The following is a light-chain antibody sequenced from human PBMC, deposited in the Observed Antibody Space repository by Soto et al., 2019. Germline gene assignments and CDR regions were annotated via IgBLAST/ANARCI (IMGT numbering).Light chain of an antibody. CDR1: SSNIGNNT. V-gene: IGLV1-44*01. Sequence: QSVLTQPPSASVTPGQRVSISCSGSSSNIGNNTVNWSQQFPETAPRLLIYTTNQRPSGVPDRFSGSKSGTSASLAISGLQSEDEADYYCAAWDDSLNGPVFGGGTQLTVL. CDR3: AAWDDSLNGPV. J-gene: IGLJ3*02. CDR2: TTN.